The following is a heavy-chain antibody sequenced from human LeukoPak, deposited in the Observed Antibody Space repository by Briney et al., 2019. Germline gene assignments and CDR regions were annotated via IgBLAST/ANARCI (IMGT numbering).Heavy chain of an antibody. CDR2: ISPNGDIT. CDR1: GYTFSRHG. Sequence: PGGSLRFSCAASGYTFSRHGMNWVRQAPGKGLEWVSGISPNGDITYFADSVKGRFTISRDNSKNTLYLQMNSLRAEDTAVYYCARDKYYYDSSGGGYYFDYWGQGTLVTVSS. CDR3: ARDKYYYDSSGGGYYFDY. J-gene: IGHJ4*02. V-gene: IGHV3-23*01. D-gene: IGHD3-22*01.